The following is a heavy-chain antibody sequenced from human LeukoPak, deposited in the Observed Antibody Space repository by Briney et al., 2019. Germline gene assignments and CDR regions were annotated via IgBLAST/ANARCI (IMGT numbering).Heavy chain of an antibody. J-gene: IGHJ5*02. V-gene: IGHV4-59*01. CDR2: IYYSGST. Sequence: PSETLSLTCTVSGGSISSYYWNWIRQPPGKGLEWIGYIYYSGSTNFNPSLKSRVTISVDTSKNHFSLKLSSVTAADTAVYYCAREREYCSGGSCRRRFDPWGQGTLVTVSS. CDR3: AREREYCSGGSCRRRFDP. CDR1: GGSISSYY. D-gene: IGHD2-15*01.